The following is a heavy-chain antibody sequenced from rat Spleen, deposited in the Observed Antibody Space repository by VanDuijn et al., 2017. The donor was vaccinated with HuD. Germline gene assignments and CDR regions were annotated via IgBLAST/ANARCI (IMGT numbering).Heavy chain of an antibody. CDR2: ISTGGGST. CDR1: GFTFSNYY. V-gene: IGHV5-27*01. Sequence: EVQLVESGGGLVQPGRSLKLSCAASGFTFSNYYMAWVRQAPTKGLEWVAYISTGGGSTYYRDSVKGRFTISRDNAKSTLYLQMDSLRSEDTATYYCTTGGTWGYVMDAWGQGASVTVSS. D-gene: IGHD1-1*01. CDR3: TTGGTWGYVMDA. J-gene: IGHJ4*01.